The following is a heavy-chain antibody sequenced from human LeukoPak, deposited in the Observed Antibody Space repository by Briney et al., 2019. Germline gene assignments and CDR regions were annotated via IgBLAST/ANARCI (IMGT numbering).Heavy chain of an antibody. J-gene: IGHJ4*02. CDR1: GFTFSSYA. Sequence: GGSLRLSCAASGFTFSSYAMSWVRQAPGKGLEWVSAISGSGGSTYYADSVKGRLTISRDNSKNTLYLQMNSLRAEDTAVYYCAKGIVDTAMVYGDYWGQGTLVTVSS. CDR3: AKGIVDTAMVYGDY. D-gene: IGHD5-18*01. CDR2: ISGSGGST. V-gene: IGHV3-23*01.